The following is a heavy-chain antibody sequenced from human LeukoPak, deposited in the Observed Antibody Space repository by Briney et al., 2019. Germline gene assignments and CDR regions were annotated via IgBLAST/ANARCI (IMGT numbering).Heavy chain of an antibody. V-gene: IGHV4-39*07. J-gene: IGHJ2*01. Sequence: SETLSLTCTVSGGSISSSSYYWGWIRQPPGKGLEWIGSIYYSGSTYYNPSLKSRVTISVDRSKNQFSLKLSSVTAADTAVYYCAREVDLLPWYFDLWGRGTLVTVSS. CDR1: GGSISSSSYY. CDR3: AREVDLLPWYFDL. CDR2: IYYSGST. D-gene: IGHD3-22*01.